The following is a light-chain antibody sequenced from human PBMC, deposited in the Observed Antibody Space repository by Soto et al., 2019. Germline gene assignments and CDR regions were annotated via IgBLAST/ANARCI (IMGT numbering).Light chain of an antibody. CDR1: SSDVGAYNY. V-gene: IGLV2-11*01. J-gene: IGLJ3*02. CDR2: EVS. Sequence: QSALTQPRSVSGSPGQSVTISCTGTSSDVGAYNYVSWYQQHPGKVPKLMIYEVSRRPSGVPDRFSGSKSGNTASLTISGLQADDEADYYCCSYAGSYPLVFGGGTKLTVL. CDR3: CSYAGSYPLV.